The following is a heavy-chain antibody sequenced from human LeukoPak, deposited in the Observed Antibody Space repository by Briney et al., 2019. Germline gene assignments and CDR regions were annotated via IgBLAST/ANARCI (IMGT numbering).Heavy chain of an antibody. D-gene: IGHD6-13*01. CDR2: INSDGRST. CDR3: TRVFVGDEYSSSGY. J-gene: IGHJ4*02. V-gene: IGHV3-74*01. Sequence: PGGSLRLSCAASGFTFSRYYMHWVRQAPGKGLVWVSRINSDGRSTTYAHSVRGRFTVSRDNAKNTLYLQMNSLKVEDTAMYYCTRVFVGDEYSSSGYWGQGTLVTVSS. CDR1: GFTFSRYY.